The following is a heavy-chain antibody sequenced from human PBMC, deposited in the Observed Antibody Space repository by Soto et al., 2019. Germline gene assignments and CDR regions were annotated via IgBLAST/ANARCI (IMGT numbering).Heavy chain of an antibody. V-gene: IGHV3-72*01. D-gene: IGHD3-16*01. CDR3: ARSPKIGVRGAY. CDR2: SRDKAQGYST. CDR1: GFTLSDHY. Sequence: GGSLRLSCAGSGFTLSDHYIDWVRQAPGKGLEWVGRSRDKAQGYSTAYAASVKGRFTTSRDESKNSVYLQINSLRDEDTALYFCARSPKIGVRGAYWGQGTQVTVSS. J-gene: IGHJ1*01.